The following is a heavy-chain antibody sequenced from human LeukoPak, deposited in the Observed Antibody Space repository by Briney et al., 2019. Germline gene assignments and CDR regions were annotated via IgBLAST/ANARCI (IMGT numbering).Heavy chain of an antibody. Sequence: PGGSLSLSCATSGFTFRTSGVHWIRQAPGKGLEWVALMSSDGIKTYYADSVKGRFTVSRDSSKDILYLQMNSLRADDTAMYYCAKDHAGSGRAFEYWGQGTVVTVSS. D-gene: IGHD3-10*01. V-gene: IGHV3-30*04. CDR2: MSSDGIKT. J-gene: IGHJ4*02. CDR3: AKDHAGSGRAFEY. CDR1: GFTFRTSG.